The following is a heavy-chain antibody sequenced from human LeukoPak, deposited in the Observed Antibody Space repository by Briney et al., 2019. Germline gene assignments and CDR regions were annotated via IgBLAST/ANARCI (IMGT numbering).Heavy chain of an antibody. Sequence: GGSLRLSCAGSGFTFSNTWMHWVRQAPGEGLVWVSGISWNSGSIGYADSVKGRFTISRDNAKNSLYLQMNSLRAEDTALYYCAKAGTGANQNWFDPWGQGTLVTVSS. J-gene: IGHJ5*02. CDR1: GFTFSNTW. CDR2: ISWNSGSI. CDR3: AKAGTGANQNWFDP. V-gene: IGHV3-9*01. D-gene: IGHD1-1*01.